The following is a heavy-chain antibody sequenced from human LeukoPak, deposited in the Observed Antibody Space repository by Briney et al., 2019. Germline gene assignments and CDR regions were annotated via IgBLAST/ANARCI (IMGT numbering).Heavy chain of an antibody. Sequence: PSETLSLTCTVSGGSISSSSYYWGWIRQPPGKGLEWIGSIYYSGSTYYNPSLKSRVTISVDTSKNQFSLKLSSVTAADTAVYYCARDTARNYYYYYMDVWGKGTTVTVSS. D-gene: IGHD5-18*01. CDR1: GGSISSSSYY. CDR3: ARDTARNYYYYYMDV. V-gene: IGHV4-39*07. J-gene: IGHJ6*03. CDR2: IYYSGST.